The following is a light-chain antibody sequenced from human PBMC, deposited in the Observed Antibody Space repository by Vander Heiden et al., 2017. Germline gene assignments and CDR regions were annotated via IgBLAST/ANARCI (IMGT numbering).Light chain of an antibody. J-gene: IGLJ3*02. CDR3: LIWYNTAWV. V-gene: IGLV5-45*03. CDR2: YQSDLEK. Sequence: QAVLTQPSSLSASAGTSASLTCTVRSGINVGSQRIYWYQQKPGSPPQFLLGYQSDLEKQQASELPSRFSGSKDASANAGILLISGLQPEDEADYYCLIWYNTAWVFGGGTKLTVL. CDR1: SGINVGSQR.